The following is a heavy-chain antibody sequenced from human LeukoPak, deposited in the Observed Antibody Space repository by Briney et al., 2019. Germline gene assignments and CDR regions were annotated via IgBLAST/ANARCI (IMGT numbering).Heavy chain of an antibody. J-gene: IGHJ6*03. CDR1: GGSISGYY. CDR3: ARSVEGYCSGGSCYSYYYYMDV. D-gene: IGHD2-15*01. Sequence: SETLSLTCTVSGGSISGYYWSWIRQPPGKGLEWIGYIYYSGSTNYNPSLKSRVTISVDTSKNQFSLKLSSVTAADTAVYYCARSVEGYCSGGSCYSYYYYMDVWGKGTTVTVSS. V-gene: IGHV4-59*01. CDR2: IYYSGST.